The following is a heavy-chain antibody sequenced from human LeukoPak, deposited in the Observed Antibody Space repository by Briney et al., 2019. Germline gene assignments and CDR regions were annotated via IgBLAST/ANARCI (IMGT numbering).Heavy chain of an antibody. J-gene: IGHJ3*02. CDR1: GFTVSSNY. Sequence: GGSLRLSCAASGFTVSSNYMSWVRQAPGKGLEWVSAISGSGGSTYYADSVKGRFTISRDNSKNTLYLQMNSLRAEDTAVYYCAKDYSDYSNAFDIWGQGTMVTVSS. V-gene: IGHV3-23*01. D-gene: IGHD4-11*01. CDR3: AKDYSDYSNAFDI. CDR2: ISGSGGST.